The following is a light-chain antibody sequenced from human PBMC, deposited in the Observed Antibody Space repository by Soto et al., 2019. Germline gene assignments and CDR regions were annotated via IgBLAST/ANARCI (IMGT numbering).Light chain of an antibody. CDR3: QQYGSSGT. CDR2: GAS. J-gene: IGKJ1*01. CDR1: QSVSSSS. Sequence: EIGLSQSPGTLSLSPGERATLSCRASQSVSSSSLAWYQQKPGQAPRLLIYGASSRATGIPDRFSGSGSGTDFTLTISRLEPEDFAVYYCQQYGSSGTFGQGTKVDIK. V-gene: IGKV3-20*01.